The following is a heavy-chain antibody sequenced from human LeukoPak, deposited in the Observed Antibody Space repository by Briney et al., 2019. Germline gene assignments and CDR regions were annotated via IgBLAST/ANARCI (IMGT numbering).Heavy chain of an antibody. CDR2: IYYSGST. CDR3: ARGYSSGWYGSCVYFDY. V-gene: IGHV4-39*01. D-gene: IGHD6-19*01. Sequence: SETLSLTCTVSGGSISSYYWGWIRQPPGKGLEWIGSIYYSGSTYYNPSLKSRVTISVDTSKNQFSLKLSSVTAADTAVYYCARGYSSGWYGSCVYFDYWGQGTLVTVSS. CDR1: GGSISSYY. J-gene: IGHJ4*02.